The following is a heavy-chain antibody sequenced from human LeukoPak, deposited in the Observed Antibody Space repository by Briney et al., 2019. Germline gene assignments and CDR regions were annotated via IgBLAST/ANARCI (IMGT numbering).Heavy chain of an antibody. Sequence: ASVKVSCKASGGTFSSYAISWVRQAPGQGLEWMGRIIPIFGIANYAQKFQGRVTITADKSTSTAYMELSSLRSEDTAVYYCASWLGYCSSTSCRAPSYSYYGMDVWGQGTTVTVSS. V-gene: IGHV1-69*04. CDR1: GGTFSSYA. CDR2: IIPIFGIA. CDR3: ASWLGYCSSTSCRAPSYSYYGMDV. J-gene: IGHJ6*02. D-gene: IGHD2-2*01.